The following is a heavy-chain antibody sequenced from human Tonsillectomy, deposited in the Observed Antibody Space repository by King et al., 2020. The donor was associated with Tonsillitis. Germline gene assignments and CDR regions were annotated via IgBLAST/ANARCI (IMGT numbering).Heavy chain of an antibody. Sequence: TLKESGPVLVKPTETLTLTCTVSGFSLSNARMGVSWIRQPPGKSLEWLAHIFSNDETSYSTSLKSRLTTSKDTSKSQVVLTMTNLDPVDTATYYCARILCSSTSCYTYYYYYGMDVWGQGTTVTVSS. V-gene: IGHV2-26*01. CDR2: IFSNDET. CDR3: ARILCSSTSCYTYYYYYGMDV. CDR1: GFSLSNARMG. J-gene: IGHJ6*02. D-gene: IGHD2-2*02.